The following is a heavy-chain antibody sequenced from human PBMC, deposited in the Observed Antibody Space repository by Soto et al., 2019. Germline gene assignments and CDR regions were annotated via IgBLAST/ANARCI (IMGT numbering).Heavy chain of an antibody. CDR1: GGSISSSSYY. Sequence: PSETLSVTCTVSGGSISSSSYYCGWIRQPPGKGLEWIGSIYYSGSTYYNPSLKSRVTISVDTSKNQFSLKLSSVTAADTAVYYCAHTGGYYYGMDVWGQGTTVTVFS. V-gene: IGHV4-39*01. D-gene: IGHD2-2*02. J-gene: IGHJ6*02. CDR2: IYYSGST. CDR3: AHTGGYYYGMDV.